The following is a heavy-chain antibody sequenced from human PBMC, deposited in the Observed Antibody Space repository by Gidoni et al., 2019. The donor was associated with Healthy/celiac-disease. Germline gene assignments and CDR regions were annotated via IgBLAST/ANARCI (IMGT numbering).Heavy chain of an antibody. D-gene: IGHD3-3*01. Sequence: QVQLVESRGGVVQPGRSLRLSCAASGFTFSSYGMHWVRQAPGKGLEWVAVISYDGSNKYYADSVKGRFTISRDNSKNTLYLQMNSLRAEDTAVYYCAKENYDFWSGEPLYYYGMDVWGQGTTVTVSS. CDR3: AKENYDFWSGEPLYYYGMDV. CDR1: GFTFSSYG. V-gene: IGHV3-30*18. J-gene: IGHJ6*02. CDR2: ISYDGSNK.